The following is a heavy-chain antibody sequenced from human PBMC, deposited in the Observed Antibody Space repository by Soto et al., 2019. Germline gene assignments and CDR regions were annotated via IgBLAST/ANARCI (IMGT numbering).Heavy chain of an antibody. CDR1: GDTFNFYT. CDR3: ATSFGSGSRAFDY. V-gene: IGHV1-69*02. J-gene: IGHJ4*02. CDR2: FNPILSFS. D-gene: IGHD3-10*01. Sequence: QVQLVQSGAEVKKPGSSVKVSCKASGDTFNFYTINWVRQAPGLGLEWMGRFNPILSFSNSALKFQGRVTLTADKSTSTVYKVLSSLRSEDTAIYYCATSFGSGSRAFDYWGQGALVTVSS.